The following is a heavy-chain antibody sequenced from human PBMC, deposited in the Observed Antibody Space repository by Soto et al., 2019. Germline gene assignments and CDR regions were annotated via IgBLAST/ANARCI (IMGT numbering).Heavy chain of an antibody. CDR3: ARAPRGLNYYGSGSHYPYFDY. CDR1: GFTFSTYV. Sequence: GGSLRLSCAASGFTFSTYVMNWVRQAPGKGLEWVSGVSNNGASTYYADSVQGRFSISRDNSKNTLYLQMNSLRAEDTAVYFCARAPRGLNYYGSGSHYPYFDYWGQGALVTVSS. J-gene: IGHJ4*02. D-gene: IGHD3-10*01. CDR2: VSNNGAST. V-gene: IGHV3-23*01.